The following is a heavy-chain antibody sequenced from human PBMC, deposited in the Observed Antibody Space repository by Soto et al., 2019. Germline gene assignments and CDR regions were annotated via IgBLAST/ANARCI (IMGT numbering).Heavy chain of an antibody. V-gene: IGHV1-8*01. CDR3: ASGQRSCSGGSCYLYYFDY. D-gene: IGHD2-15*01. CDR1: GYTFTSYD. J-gene: IGHJ4*02. CDR2: MNPNSGNT. Sequence: QVQLVQSGAEVKKPGASVKVSCKASGYTFTSYDINWVRQATGQGLEWMGWMNPNSGNTGYAQKFQGRVTMTRNTSISTAYMELRRLRSEDTAVYYCASGQRSCSGGSCYLYYFDYWGQGTLVTVSS.